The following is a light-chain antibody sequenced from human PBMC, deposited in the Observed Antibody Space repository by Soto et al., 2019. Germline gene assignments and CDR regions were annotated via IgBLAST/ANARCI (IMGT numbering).Light chain of an antibody. J-gene: IGKJ1*01. Sequence: DIRMTQSPSSLSASVGDRVTITCRASQGISTYLNWYQQKPGKAPKLLIYAASTFQSGVPSRFSGSGSETDFTLTISSLQPEDFATYSCQQSYSTTWTFGQGTKV. CDR2: AAS. CDR1: QGISTY. V-gene: IGKV1-39*01. CDR3: QQSYSTTWT.